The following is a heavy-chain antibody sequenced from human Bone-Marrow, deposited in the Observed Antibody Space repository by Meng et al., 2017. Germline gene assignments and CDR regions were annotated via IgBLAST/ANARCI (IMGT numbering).Heavy chain of an antibody. CDR2: ISYDGSNK. J-gene: IGHJ3*02. Sequence: LSLTCAASGFTFSSYGMHWVRQAPGKGLEWVAVISYDGSNKYYADSVKGRFTISRDNSKNTLYLQMNSLRAEDTAVYYCAREGPGQSHSAFDIWGQGTMVTVSS. V-gene: IGHV3-30*03. CDR3: AREGPGQSHSAFDI. CDR1: GFTFSSYG. D-gene: IGHD1-14*01.